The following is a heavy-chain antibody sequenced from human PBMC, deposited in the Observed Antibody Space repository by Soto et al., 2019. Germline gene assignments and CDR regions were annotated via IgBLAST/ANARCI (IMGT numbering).Heavy chain of an antibody. CDR2: IKQDGSAI. J-gene: IGHJ4*02. Sequence: EVQLVESGGGLVQPGGSLRLSCAASGFTFSTYWMKWVRQAPGKGLEWVANIKQDGSAINYVDSVRGRFTISRDNAKNSLYLQMNSLRADDTAVYYCARDRAMDDYWGQGTLVTVSS. D-gene: IGHD5-18*01. CDR3: ARDRAMDDY. V-gene: IGHV3-7*05. CDR1: GFTFSTYW.